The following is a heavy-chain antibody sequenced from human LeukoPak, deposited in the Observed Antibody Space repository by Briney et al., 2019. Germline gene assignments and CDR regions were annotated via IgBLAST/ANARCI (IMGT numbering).Heavy chain of an antibody. CDR2: ITKSGDQT. J-gene: IGHJ3*02. V-gene: IGHV3-23*01. CDR1: GITFSNSA. Sequence: PPGGSLRLSCVPSGITFSNSALSWVRQAPGKGLEWVSTITKSGDQTYYADSVKGLFTISRDISKNTLYLQMNSLRAEDTAVYHCEKSAGKDGYRDVFDIWGQGTVVTVSS. D-gene: IGHD5-24*01. CDR3: EKSAGKDGYRDVFDI.